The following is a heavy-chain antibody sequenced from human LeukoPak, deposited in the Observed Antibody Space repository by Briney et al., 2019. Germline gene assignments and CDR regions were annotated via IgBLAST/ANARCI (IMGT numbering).Heavy chain of an antibody. J-gene: IGHJ6*03. D-gene: IGHD2-15*01. CDR3: ARYPMVVAATGALYYYMDV. Sequence: SETLSLTCTVSGGSISSSSYYWGWIRQPPGKGLEWIGSIYYSGSTYYNPSLKSRVTISVDTSKNQFSLKLSSVTAADTAVYYCARYPMVVAATGALYYYMDVWGKGTTVTVSS. CDR2: IYYSGST. CDR1: GGSISSSSYY. V-gene: IGHV4-39*07.